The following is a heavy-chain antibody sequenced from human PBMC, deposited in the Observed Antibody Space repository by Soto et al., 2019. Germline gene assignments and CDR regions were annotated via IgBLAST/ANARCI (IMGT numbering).Heavy chain of an antibody. V-gene: IGHV1-69*12. Sequence: QVQLVQSGAEEKKPGSSVKVSCKASGGTFSSYAISWVRQAPGQGLEWMGGIIPIFGTADYAQTFQGRVTITADESTSTAYMELSSLRIEDTAVYYCASHTGSSPEGRYYYGMDVWGQGTTVTVSS. D-gene: IGHD1-26*01. CDR2: IIPIFGTA. CDR1: GGTFSSYA. J-gene: IGHJ6*02. CDR3: ASHTGSSPEGRYYYGMDV.